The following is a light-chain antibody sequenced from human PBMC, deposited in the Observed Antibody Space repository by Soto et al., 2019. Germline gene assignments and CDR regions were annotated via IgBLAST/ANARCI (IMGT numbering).Light chain of an antibody. CDR3: QQYNNWPL. CDR2: GAS. CDR1: QSVSSN. Sequence: EIVITQSPATLSVSPGERATLSCRASQSVSSNLAWYQQKPGQAPRLLIYGASTRATGIPARFSGSGSGTEFTLTISSLKSEDFAVYYCQQYNNWPLFGQGTKVDIK. J-gene: IGKJ1*01. V-gene: IGKV3-15*01.